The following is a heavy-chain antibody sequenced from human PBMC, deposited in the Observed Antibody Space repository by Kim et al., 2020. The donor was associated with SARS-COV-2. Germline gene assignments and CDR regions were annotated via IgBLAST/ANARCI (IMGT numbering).Heavy chain of an antibody. CDR3: ARVVVITPDFDY. J-gene: IGHJ4*02. Sequence: HYTPSLKSRVTISVDTSKNQFSLELSSVTAADTAVYYCARVVVITPDFDYWGQGTLVTVSS. D-gene: IGHD3-22*01. V-gene: IGHV4-39*01.